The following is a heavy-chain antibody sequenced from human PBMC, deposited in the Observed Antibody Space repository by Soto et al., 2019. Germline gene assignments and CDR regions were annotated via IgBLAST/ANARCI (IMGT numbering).Heavy chain of an antibody. CDR3: ARDRYCSGGSCYGNWFDP. CDR1: GGSISSYY. CDR2: IYYSGST. J-gene: IGHJ5*02. Sequence: SETLSLTCTVSGGSISSYYWSWIRQPPGKGLEWIGYIYYSGSTNYNPSLKSRVTISVDTSKNQFSLKLSSVTAADTAVYYCARDRYCSGGSCYGNWFDPWGQGTLVTVSS. D-gene: IGHD2-15*01. V-gene: IGHV4-59*12.